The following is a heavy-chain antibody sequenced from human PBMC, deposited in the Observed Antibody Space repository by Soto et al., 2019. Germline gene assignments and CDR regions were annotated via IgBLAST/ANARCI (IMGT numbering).Heavy chain of an antibody. CDR3: ARDPSLTMVRGVIVSERGFDY. J-gene: IGHJ4*02. D-gene: IGHD3-10*01. Sequence: QVQLVESGGGVVQPGRSLRLSCAASGFTFSSYGMHWVRQAPGKGLEWVAVIWYDGSNKYYADSVKGRFTISRDNSKNTLYLQMNSLRAEDTAVYYFARDPSLTMVRGVIVSERGFDYWGQGTLVTVSS. CDR1: GFTFSSYG. V-gene: IGHV3-33*01. CDR2: IWYDGSNK.